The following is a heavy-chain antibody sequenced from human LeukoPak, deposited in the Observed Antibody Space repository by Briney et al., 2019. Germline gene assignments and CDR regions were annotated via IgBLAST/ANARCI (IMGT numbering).Heavy chain of an antibody. J-gene: IGHJ4*02. CDR1: ALPLSDSG. Sequence: GRSLRLSCAATALPLSDSGMYWVRQAPGKGLVWVSRIKSDGTGILYADFVEGRFTISRDNAKNALYLQMTSLRYEDTVVFFGVRGQTIDYWGQGILVTVSS. V-gene: IGHV3-74*03. CDR3: VRGQTIDY. D-gene: IGHD2-8*01. CDR2: IKSDGTGI.